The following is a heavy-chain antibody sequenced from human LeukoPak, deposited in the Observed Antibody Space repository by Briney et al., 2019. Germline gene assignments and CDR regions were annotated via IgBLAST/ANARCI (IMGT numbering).Heavy chain of an antibody. CDR3: ARGGDDCSSTSCPHNYYYYYGMDV. CDR1: GFTVTNYA. D-gene: IGHD2-2*01. Sequence: PGGSLRLSCAASGFTVTNYAMYGVRQAPGKGLEWVAVISYDGSNKYYADSVKGRFTISRDNSKNTLYLQMNSLRAEDTAVYYCARGGDDCSSTSCPHNYYYYYGMDVWGQGTTVTVSS. V-gene: IGHV3-30-3*01. CDR2: ISYDGSNK. J-gene: IGHJ6*02.